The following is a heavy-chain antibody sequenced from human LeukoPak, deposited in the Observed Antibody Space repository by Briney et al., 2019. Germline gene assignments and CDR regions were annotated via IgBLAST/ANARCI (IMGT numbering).Heavy chain of an antibody. CDR1: GGSISSGDYY. J-gene: IGHJ5*02. D-gene: IGHD2-15*01. CDR3: ARELLPRSVAATRGWFDP. Sequence: PSETLSLTCTVSGGSISSGDYYWSWIRQPPGKGLEWIGYIYYSGSTYYNPSLKSRVTISVDTSKNQFSLKLSSVTAADTAVYYCARELLPRSVAATRGWFDPWGQGTLVTVSS. CDR2: IYYSGST. V-gene: IGHV4-30-4*02.